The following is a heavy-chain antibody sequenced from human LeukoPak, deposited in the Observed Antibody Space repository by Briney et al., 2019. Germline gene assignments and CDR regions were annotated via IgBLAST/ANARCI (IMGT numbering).Heavy chain of an antibody. D-gene: IGHD4-17*01. V-gene: IGHV1-69-2*01. J-gene: IGHJ4*02. CDR3: ATGLGDFWNFDY. Sequence: GASVKVSCKVSGYTFTDYYMHWVQQAPGKGLEWMGPVDPEDGETIYAEKFQGRVTITADTSTDTAYMELSSLRSEDTAVYYCATGLGDFWNFDYWGQGTLVTVSS. CDR1: GYTFTDYY. CDR2: VDPEDGET.